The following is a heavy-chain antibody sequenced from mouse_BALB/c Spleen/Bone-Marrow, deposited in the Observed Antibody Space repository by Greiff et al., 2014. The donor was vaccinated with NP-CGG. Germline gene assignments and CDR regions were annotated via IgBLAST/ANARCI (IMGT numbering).Heavy chain of an antibody. CDR1: GFTFSSYA. CDR2: ISSGGSYT. D-gene: IGHD1-2*01. CDR3: ARDHYGYYTMDY. Sequence: EVKLMESGGGLVKPGGSLKLSCAASGFTFSSYAMSWVRQSPEKRLEWVAEISSGGSYTYYPGTVTGRFTISRDNAKNTLYLEMSSLRSEDTAMYYCARDHYGYYTMDYWGQGTSVTVSS. J-gene: IGHJ4*01. V-gene: IGHV5-9-4*01.